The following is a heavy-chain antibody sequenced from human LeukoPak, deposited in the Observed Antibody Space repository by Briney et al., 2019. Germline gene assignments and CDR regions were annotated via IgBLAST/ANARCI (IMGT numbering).Heavy chain of an antibody. CDR3: PRDRGYDYFFDY. CDR1: GYTFTGYY. J-gene: IGHJ4*02. D-gene: IGHD5-12*01. V-gene: IGHV1-2*06. Sequence: ASVKVSCKASGYTFTGYYMHWVRQAPGQGLEWMGRINPNSGGSNYAQKFQGRVTMTRDTSISTAYMELSRLRSDDMAVYYCPRDRGYDYFFDYWGQGTLVTVSS. CDR2: INPNSGGS.